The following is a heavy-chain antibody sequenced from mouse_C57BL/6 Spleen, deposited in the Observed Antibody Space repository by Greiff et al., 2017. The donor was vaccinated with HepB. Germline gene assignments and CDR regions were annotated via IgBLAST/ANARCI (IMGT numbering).Heavy chain of an antibody. V-gene: IGHV1-15*01. Sequence: VQLQQSGAELVRPGASVTLSCKASGYTFTDYEMHWVKQTPVHGLEWIGAIDPETGGTAYNQKFKGKAILTADKSSSTAYMELRSLTSEDSAVYYCTLLLLRGYAMDYWGQGTSVTVSS. CDR3: TLLLLRGYAMDY. D-gene: IGHD1-1*01. CDR1: GYTFTDYE. CDR2: IDPETGGT. J-gene: IGHJ4*01.